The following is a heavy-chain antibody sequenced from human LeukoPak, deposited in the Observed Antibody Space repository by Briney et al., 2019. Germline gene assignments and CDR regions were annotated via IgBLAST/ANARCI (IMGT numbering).Heavy chain of an antibody. Sequence: GGSLRLSCAASGFTFDDYAMHWVRQAPGKGLEWVSGITWNRDNIGYGDSVKGRFTISRDNVKNALYLQMTSLRPEDTALYYCAKDLGSAITSALVLDVWGQGTTVIVSS. J-gene: IGHJ6*02. CDR3: AKDLGSAITSALVLDV. CDR2: ITWNRDNI. CDR1: GFTFDDYA. D-gene: IGHD2-15*01. V-gene: IGHV3-9*01.